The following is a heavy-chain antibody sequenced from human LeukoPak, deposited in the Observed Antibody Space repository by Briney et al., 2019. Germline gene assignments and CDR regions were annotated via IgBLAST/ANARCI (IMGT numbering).Heavy chain of an antibody. Sequence: GASVKVSCKASGYTFTGYHMHWVRQAPGQGLEWMGWINPDSGGTNYAQKFQGRVTMTRDTSISTAYMELSRLRSDDTAVYYCARVHRGWFNACDIWGQGTMVTVSS. CDR3: ARVHRGWFNACDI. CDR1: GYTFTGYH. D-gene: IGHD6-19*01. V-gene: IGHV1-2*02. J-gene: IGHJ3*02. CDR2: INPDSGGT.